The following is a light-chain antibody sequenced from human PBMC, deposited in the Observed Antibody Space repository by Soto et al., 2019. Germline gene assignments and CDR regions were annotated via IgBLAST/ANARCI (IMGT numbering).Light chain of an antibody. J-gene: IGKJ1*01. CDR1: QSISSW. Sequence: DIQMTQSPSTVSASVGDRVTITCRASQSISSWLAWYQQKPGKAPKFLIYDASSLESGVPSRFSGSGSGTEFTLTISNLQPDDFATYYCQQFNSYSRTFGQGTKVDI. V-gene: IGKV1-5*01. CDR3: QQFNSYSRT. CDR2: DAS.